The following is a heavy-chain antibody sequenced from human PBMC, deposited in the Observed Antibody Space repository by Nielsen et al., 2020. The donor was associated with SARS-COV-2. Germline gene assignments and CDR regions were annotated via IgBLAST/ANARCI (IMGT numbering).Heavy chain of an antibody. CDR2: IYYSGST. CDR1: GGSFSGYY. Sequence: SETLSLTCAVYGGSFSGYYWSWIRQPPGKGLEWIGYIYYSGSTNYNPSLKSRVTISVDTSKNQFSLKLSSVTAADTAVYYCARDSTNYGSGGFDYWGQGTLVTVSS. D-gene: IGHD3-10*01. J-gene: IGHJ4*02. CDR3: ARDSTNYGSGGFDY. V-gene: IGHV4-59*01.